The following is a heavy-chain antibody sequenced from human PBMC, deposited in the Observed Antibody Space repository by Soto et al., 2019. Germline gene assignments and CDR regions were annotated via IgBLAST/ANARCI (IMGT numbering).Heavy chain of an antibody. CDR1: GFTFSSYA. CDR3: AREGDTVTTGYDY. J-gene: IGHJ4*02. CDR2: ISGSGGST. V-gene: IGHV3-23*01. Sequence: EVQLLESGGGLVQPGGSLRLSCAASGFTFSSYAMSWVRQAPGKGLEWVSAISGSGGSTYYADSVKGRFTISRDNAKNSLYLQMNSLRAEDTAVYYCAREGDTVTTGYDYWGQGTLVTVSS. D-gene: IGHD4-17*01.